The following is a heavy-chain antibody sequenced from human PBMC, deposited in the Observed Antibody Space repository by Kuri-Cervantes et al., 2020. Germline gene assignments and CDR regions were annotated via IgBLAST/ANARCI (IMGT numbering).Heavy chain of an antibody. D-gene: IGHD3-16*01. J-gene: IGHJ4*02. CDR2: INPSGSSA. Sequence: ASVKVSCKASGYTFTSYYIHWVRQAPGQGLEWMGVINPSGSSATYAQKFQGRVTMTWDTSTSTVYMDLSSLRSEDTAVYYCARGLGGGGYYFDYWGQGTLVTVSS. CDR1: GYTFTSYY. CDR3: ARGLGGGGYYFDY. V-gene: IGHV1-46*01.